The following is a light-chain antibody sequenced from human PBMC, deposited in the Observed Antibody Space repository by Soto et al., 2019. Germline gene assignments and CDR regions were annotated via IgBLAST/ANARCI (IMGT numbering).Light chain of an antibody. V-gene: IGKV3-15*01. CDR1: QSVSSN. CDR3: QQYNNWPPTWT. J-gene: IGKJ1*01. Sequence: EIVMTQSPATLSVSPGERATLSCRASQSVSSNLAWYQQKPGQAPRLLIYGASTRATGIPARFSGSGSGTKFTLTISSLQSEDFAVYYCQQYNNWPPTWTFGQGTNVEIK. CDR2: GAS.